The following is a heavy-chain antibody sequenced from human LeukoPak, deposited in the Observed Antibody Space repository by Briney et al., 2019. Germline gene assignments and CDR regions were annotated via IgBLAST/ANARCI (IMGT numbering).Heavy chain of an antibody. V-gene: IGHV4-34*01. CDR1: GGSFSGYY. J-gene: IGHJ4*02. CDR2: INHSGST. CDR3: ARRRDGYKHGLFDY. Sequence: PSGTLSLTCAVYGGSFSGYYWSWIRQPPGKGLEWIGEINHSGSTNYNPSLKSRVTISVDTSKNQFSLKLSSVTAADTAVYYCARRRDGYKHGLFDYWGQGTLVTVSS. D-gene: IGHD5-24*01.